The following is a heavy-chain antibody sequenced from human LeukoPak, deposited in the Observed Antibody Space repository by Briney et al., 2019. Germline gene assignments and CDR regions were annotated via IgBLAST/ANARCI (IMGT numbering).Heavy chain of an antibody. J-gene: IGHJ5*02. CDR2: INAGNGNT. V-gene: IGHV1-3*01. CDR1: GYTFTSYA. D-gene: IGHD3-10*01. Sequence: ASVKASCKASGYTFTSYAMHWVRQAPGQRLEWMGWINAGNGNTKYSQKFQGRVTITRDTSASTAYMELSSLRSEDTAVYYCARDPILWFGELSHSFDPWGQGTLVTVSS. CDR3: ARDPILWFGELSHSFDP.